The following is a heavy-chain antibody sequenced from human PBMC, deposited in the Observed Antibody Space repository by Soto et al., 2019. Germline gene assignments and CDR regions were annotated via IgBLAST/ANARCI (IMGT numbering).Heavy chain of an antibody. D-gene: IGHD6-19*01. J-gene: IGHJ4*02. V-gene: IGHV3-73*01. Sequence: PGGSLRLSCAASGFTFSGSAMHWVRQASGKGLEWVGRIRSKANSYATAYAASVKGRFTISRDDSKNTAYLQMNSLKTEDTAVYYCTSALPTLAVAKNDYWGQGTLVTVSS. CDR1: GFTFSGSA. CDR2: IRSKANSYAT. CDR3: TSALPTLAVAKNDY.